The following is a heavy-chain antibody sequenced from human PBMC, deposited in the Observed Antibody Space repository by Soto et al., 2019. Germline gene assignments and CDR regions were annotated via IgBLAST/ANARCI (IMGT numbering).Heavy chain of an antibody. J-gene: IGHJ4*02. CDR1: VFTFSDYY. CDR2: ISSSSSDT. V-gene: IGHV3-11*06. Sequence: GGSLRLSCAASVFTFSDYYMSLIRQSPGKGLEWVSYISSSSSDTNYAESVRGRFTISRDNAKNSVYMQVNSLRVEDTAIYYCARGAYSSRWYPDYFEYWGQGTTVTVSS. CDR3: ARGAYSSRWYPDYFEY. D-gene: IGHD6-19*01.